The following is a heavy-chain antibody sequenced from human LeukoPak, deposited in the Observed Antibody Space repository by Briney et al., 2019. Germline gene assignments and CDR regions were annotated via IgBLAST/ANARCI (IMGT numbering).Heavy chain of an antibody. CDR2: INPNSGGT. D-gene: IGHD3-10*01. J-gene: IGHJ6*03. CDR1: GYTFTGYY. Sequence: GASVKVSCKASGYTFTGYYMHWVRQAPGQGLEWMGWINPNSGGTNYAQKFQGRVTMTRDTSISTAYMELSRLRSDDTAVYYCARFYGSGSYRYYYYYMDVWGKGTTVTISS. CDR3: ARFYGSGSYRYYYYYMDV. V-gene: IGHV1-2*02.